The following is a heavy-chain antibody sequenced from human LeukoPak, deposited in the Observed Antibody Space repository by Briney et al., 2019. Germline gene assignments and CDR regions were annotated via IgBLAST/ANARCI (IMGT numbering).Heavy chain of an antibody. J-gene: IGHJ4*01. V-gene: IGHV3-21*01. CDR3: ASSATTGGGVGY. CDR2: ISSSSSYI. CDR1: GFTFSSYS. D-gene: IGHD2-8*02. Sequence: GGSLRLSCAASGFTFSSYSMNWVRQAPGKGLEWVSSISSSSSYIYYADSVKGRFTISRDNAKNSLYLQMNSLRAEDTAVYYCASSATTGGGVGYWGHGTLVTVSS.